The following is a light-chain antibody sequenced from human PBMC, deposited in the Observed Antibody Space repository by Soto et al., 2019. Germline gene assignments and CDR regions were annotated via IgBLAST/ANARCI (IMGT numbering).Light chain of an antibody. CDR3: QQYNSYSLWT. Sequence: DLQMTQSPSTLSASVGDRVTITCRASQSISSWLAWYQQKPGKAPKLLIYDASSLESGVPSRFSGSGSGTELTLTISSLQPDDFATYYCQQYNSYSLWTFGQGTKVEIK. V-gene: IGKV1-5*01. J-gene: IGKJ1*01. CDR2: DAS. CDR1: QSISSW.